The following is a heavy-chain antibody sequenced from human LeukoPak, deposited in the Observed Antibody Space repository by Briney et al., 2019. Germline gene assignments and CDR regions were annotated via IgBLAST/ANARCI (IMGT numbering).Heavy chain of an antibody. CDR2: IYTSGST. D-gene: IGHD4-17*01. J-gene: IGHJ4*02. CDR1: GGSISSYY. V-gene: IGHV4-4*07. CDR3: ARGWNGDLRGD. Sequence: PSETLSLTCTVSGGSISSYYWSWIRQPAGKGLEWIGRIYTSGSTNYNRSLKSGVTISVDTYKNQFSLKLSSVTAADTAVYYCARGWNGDLRGDWGQGTLVTVSS.